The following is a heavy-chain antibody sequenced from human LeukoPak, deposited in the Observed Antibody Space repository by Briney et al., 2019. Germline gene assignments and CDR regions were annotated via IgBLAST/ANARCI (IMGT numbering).Heavy chain of an antibody. V-gene: IGHV3-48*04. D-gene: IGHD2-2*01. Sequence: GGSLRLSCAASGFTFSSYSMNWVRQAPGKGLEWVSYISSSSSPIYYADSVKGRFTISRDNAKNSLYLQMNSLRAEDTAVYYCARDRGGWVVVVPAAFFDYWGQGTLVTVSS. CDR3: ARDRGGWVVVVPAAFFDY. CDR2: ISSSSSPI. CDR1: GFTFSSYS. J-gene: IGHJ4*02.